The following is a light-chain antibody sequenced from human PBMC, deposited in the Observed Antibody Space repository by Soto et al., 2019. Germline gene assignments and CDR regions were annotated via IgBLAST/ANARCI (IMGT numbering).Light chain of an antibody. J-gene: IGKJ1*01. CDR1: QTVAYTS. Sequence: EIVLTQSPGILSLSPGARATLSCRASQTVAYTSLAWYQQRPGQAPRLLIYGTSTRATGTPDRFIGSGSGTAFPLTISRLEPEDFAVYYCPQYVTTPRTFGQGTKVE. CDR3: PQYVTTPRT. V-gene: IGKV3-20*01. CDR2: GTS.